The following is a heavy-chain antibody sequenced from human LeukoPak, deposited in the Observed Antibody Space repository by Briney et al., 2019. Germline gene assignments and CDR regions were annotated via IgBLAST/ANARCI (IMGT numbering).Heavy chain of an antibody. CDR1: GFTFDDYA. CDR3: AKGPGGAATDLLVAY. CDR2: ISWNSGSI. Sequence: GGSLRLSCAASGFTFDDYAMHWVRQAPGKGLEWGSGISWNSGSIGYADSVKGRFTISRDNSKDTLYLQMNSLRTEDTAVYYCAKGPGGAATDLLVAYWGQGTLVTVSS. V-gene: IGHV3-9*01. J-gene: IGHJ4*02. D-gene: IGHD6-13*01.